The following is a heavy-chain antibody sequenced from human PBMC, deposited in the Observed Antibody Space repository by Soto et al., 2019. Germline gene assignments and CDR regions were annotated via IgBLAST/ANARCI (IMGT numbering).Heavy chain of an antibody. V-gene: IGHV4-34*01. CDR3: VGLKRFGVAHLYYYYYGMDV. CDR2: INHSGST. Sequence: SETLSLTCAVYGGSFSGYYWSWIRQPPGKGLEWIGEINHSGSTNYNPSLKSRVTISVDTSKNQFSLKLSSVTAADTAVYYCVGLKRFGVAHLYYYYYGMDVWGQGTTVTVSS. D-gene: IGHD3-3*01. J-gene: IGHJ6*02. CDR1: GGSFSGYY.